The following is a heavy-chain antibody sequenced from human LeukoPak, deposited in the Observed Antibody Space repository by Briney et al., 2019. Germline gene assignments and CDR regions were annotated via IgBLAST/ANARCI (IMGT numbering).Heavy chain of an antibody. CDR3: ARPLNTVHDTFEV. CDR1: GGSVSSGGYY. Sequence: SETLSLTCTVSGGSVSSGGYYWVWIRQRPGKGLEWIGYIYYTGSTSYNPSLKSRLTIAVDTSKNQFSLKLSSVTAADTAVYYCARPLNTVHDTFEVWGQGTMVTVSS. D-gene: IGHD4-11*01. J-gene: IGHJ3*01. V-gene: IGHV4-31*03. CDR2: IYYTGST.